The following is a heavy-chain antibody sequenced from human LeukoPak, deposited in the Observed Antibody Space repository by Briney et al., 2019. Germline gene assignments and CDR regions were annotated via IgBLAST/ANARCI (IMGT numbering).Heavy chain of an antibody. CDR2: IRSKPYGRTT. CDR3: TRDYEESRY. J-gene: IGHJ4*02. CDR1: GFTFGDYA. V-gene: IGHV3-49*04. Sequence: GRSLRLSCTASGFTFGDYAMSWVRQAPGKGLEWVGFIRSKPYGRTTEYAASVKCRFTISRDDSRSISYLQINTLKTEDTAVDYCTRDYEESRYWGQGTLVTGSS. D-gene: IGHD3-16*01.